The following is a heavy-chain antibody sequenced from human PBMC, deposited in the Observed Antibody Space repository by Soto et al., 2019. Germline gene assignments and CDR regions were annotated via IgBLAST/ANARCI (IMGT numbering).Heavy chain of an antibody. J-gene: IGHJ4*02. CDR2: INAGNGNT. D-gene: IGHD2-15*01. CDR3: ARDLGGWPDY. CDR1: GYTVTSYS. V-gene: IGHV1-3*01. Sequence: XSVKVSYKASGYTVTSYSMHLVRQAPGQRLEWMGWINAGNGNTKYSQKFQGRVTITRDTSASTAYMELSSLRSEDTAVYYCARDLGGWPDYWGQGTLVTVSS.